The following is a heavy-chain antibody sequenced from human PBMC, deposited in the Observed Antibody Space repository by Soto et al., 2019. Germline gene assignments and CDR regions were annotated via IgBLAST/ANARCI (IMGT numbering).Heavy chain of an antibody. D-gene: IGHD2-2*01. CDR2: ISGSGGST. V-gene: IGHV3-23*01. CDR1: GFTFSSYA. Sequence: GGSLRLSCAASGFTFSSYAMSWVRQAPGKGLEWVSAISGSGGSTYYADSVKGRFTISRDNSKNTMYLQMNSLRAEDTAVYYCEKFVVTAASTIYGMDVWGQGTTVTVSS. J-gene: IGHJ6*02. CDR3: EKFVVTAASTIYGMDV.